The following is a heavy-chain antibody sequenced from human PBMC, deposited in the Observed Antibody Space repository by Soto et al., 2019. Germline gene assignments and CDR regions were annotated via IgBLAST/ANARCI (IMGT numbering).Heavy chain of an antibody. Sequence: PSETLSLTCTVSGGSITNYYWTWIRQRPGKGLEWIGYIHYSGSTNYHPSLKSRVNMSVDTSKIQVSLSLNSVTAADTALYYCATGSRISTSDSFVVWGQGTMVTVS. CDR1: GGSITNYY. CDR2: IHYSGST. D-gene: IGHD3-10*01. J-gene: IGHJ3*01. V-gene: IGHV4-59*01. CDR3: ATGSRISTSDSFVV.